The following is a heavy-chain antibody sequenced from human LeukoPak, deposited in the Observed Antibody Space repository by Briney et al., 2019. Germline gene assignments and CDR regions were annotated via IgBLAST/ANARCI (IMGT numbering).Heavy chain of an antibody. D-gene: IGHD2-2*02. CDR1: GFTFSSYA. V-gene: IGHV3-23*01. J-gene: IGHJ6*02. CDR2: ISGSGGST. Sequence: QPGGSLRLSCAASGFTFSSYARSWVRQAPGKGLEWVSAISGSGGSTYYADSVKGRFTISRDNSKNTLYLQMNSLRAEDTAVYYCAKDAVPAAIRIDYYYYGMDVWGQGTTVTVSS. CDR3: AKDAVPAAIRIDYYYYGMDV.